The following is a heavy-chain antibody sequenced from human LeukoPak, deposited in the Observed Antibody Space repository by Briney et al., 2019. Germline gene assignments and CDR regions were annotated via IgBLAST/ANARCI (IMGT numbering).Heavy chain of an antibody. CDR3: AKGVSYYYDSSGTNYYFDY. CDR1: GFTFSSYG. J-gene: IGHJ4*02. D-gene: IGHD3-22*01. CDR2: IWYDGSNK. Sequence: GGSLRLSCAASGFTFSSYGMHWVRQAPGKGLEWVAVIWYDGSNKYYADSVKGRFTISRDNSKNTLYLQMNSLRAEDTAVYYCAKGVSYYYDSSGTNYYFDYWGQGTLVTVSS. V-gene: IGHV3-33*06.